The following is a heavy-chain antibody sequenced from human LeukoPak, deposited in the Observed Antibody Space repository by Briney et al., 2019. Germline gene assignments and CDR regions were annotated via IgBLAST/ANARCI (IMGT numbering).Heavy chain of an antibody. V-gene: IGHV3-43*01. CDR3: AKEREEWLPYFDY. CDR1: GFTFDDYT. D-gene: IGHD6-19*01. CDR2: ISWDGGST. J-gene: IGHJ4*02. Sequence: GGSLRLSCAASGFTFDDYTMHWVRQAPGKGLEWVSLISWDGGSTYYADSVKGRFTISRDNSKNSLYLQMNSLRTEDTAVYYCAKEREEWLPYFDYWGQGTLVTVSS.